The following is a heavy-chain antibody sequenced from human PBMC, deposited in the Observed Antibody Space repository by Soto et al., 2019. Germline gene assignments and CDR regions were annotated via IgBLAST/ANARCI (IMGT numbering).Heavy chain of an antibody. CDR3: ARDSGAGTPLDY. J-gene: IGHJ4*02. CDR2: ISSSSSYT. CDR1: GFTFSYYY. V-gene: IGHV3-11*06. Sequence: PGGSLRLSCAASGFTFSYYYMIWIRQAPGKGLEWVSYISSSSSYTNYADSVKGRFTISRDNAKNSLYLQMNSLRAEDTAVYYCARDSGAGTPLDYWGQGTLVTVSS. D-gene: IGHD3-10*01.